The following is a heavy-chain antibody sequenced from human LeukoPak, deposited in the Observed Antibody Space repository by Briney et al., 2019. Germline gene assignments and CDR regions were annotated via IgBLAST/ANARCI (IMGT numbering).Heavy chain of an antibody. V-gene: IGHV3-9*01. CDR1: GFTFDDFA. Sequence: GGSLRLSCAASGFTFDDFAMHCVRQSPGQGLEWVSGISWNSDSTAYADPVKGRFTISRDNANNSLYLLMNSLRSEDTAFYYCAKAPHYYTSATYGDFFANWGQGSLVTVSS. J-gene: IGHJ4*02. CDR2: ISWNSDST. CDR3: AKAPHYYTSATYGDFFAN. D-gene: IGHD3-10*01.